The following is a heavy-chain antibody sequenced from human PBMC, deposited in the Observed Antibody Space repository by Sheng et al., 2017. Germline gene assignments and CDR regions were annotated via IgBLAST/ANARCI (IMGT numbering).Heavy chain of an antibody. CDR1: GFTFSSYA. CDR2: ISYDGSNK. D-gene: IGHD6-6*01. V-gene: IGHV3-30-3*01. CDR3: ARGLAARSYYYYYYMDV. J-gene: IGHJ6*03. Sequence: QVQLVESGGGVVQPGRSLRLSCAASGFTFSSYAMHWVRQAPGKGLEWVAVISYDGSNKYYADSVKGRFTISRDNSKNTLYLQMNSLRAEDTAVYYCARGLAARSYYYYYYMDVWGKGTTVTVSS.